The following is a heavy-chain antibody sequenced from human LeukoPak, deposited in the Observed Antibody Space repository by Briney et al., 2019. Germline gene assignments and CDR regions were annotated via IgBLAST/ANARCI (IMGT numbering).Heavy chain of an antibody. CDR3: ARDYREAFDI. CDR1: EFTFITYN. J-gene: IGHJ3*02. Sequence: GGSLRLSCAASEFTFITYNMNWVRQAPGKGLEWVSSISTSSSYIYYADSVRGRFTISRDNAKNTLYLQMNSLRAEDTAVYYCARDYREAFDIWGQGTMVTVSS. D-gene: IGHD3-16*02. CDR2: ISTSSSYI. V-gene: IGHV3-21*01.